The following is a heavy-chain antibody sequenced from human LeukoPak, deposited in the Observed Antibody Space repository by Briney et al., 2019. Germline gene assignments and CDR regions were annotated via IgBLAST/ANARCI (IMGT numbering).Heavy chain of an antibody. Sequence: GGSLRFSCAASGFIFSDHYMDWVRQAPGKGLEWVGRTRNKSNSYNTEYAASVKGRFTISRDDSKNALYLQMNSLKTEDTAVYFCARVSCSSTTCYQRGFDIWGQGTMVTVSS. J-gene: IGHJ3*02. CDR1: GFIFSDHY. V-gene: IGHV3-72*01. CDR3: ARVSCSSTTCYQRGFDI. D-gene: IGHD2-2*01. CDR2: TRNKSNSYNT.